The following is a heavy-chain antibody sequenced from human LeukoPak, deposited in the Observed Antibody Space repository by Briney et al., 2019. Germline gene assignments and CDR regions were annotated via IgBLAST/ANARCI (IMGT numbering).Heavy chain of an antibody. Sequence: ASVKVSCKVSGYTLTELSMHWVRQAPGKGLEWMGGCDPEDGETIYAQKFQGRVTMTEDTSTDAAYMELSSLRSEDTAVYYCATALRYYDILTGRPNWFDPWGQGTLVTVSS. J-gene: IGHJ5*02. CDR3: ATALRYYDILTGRPNWFDP. CDR1: GYTLTELS. D-gene: IGHD3-9*01. CDR2: CDPEDGET. V-gene: IGHV1-24*01.